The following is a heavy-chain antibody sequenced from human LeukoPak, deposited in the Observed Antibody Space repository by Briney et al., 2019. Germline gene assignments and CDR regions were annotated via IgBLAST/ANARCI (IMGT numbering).Heavy chain of an antibody. CDR1: GGSISSSNW. CDR3: ARGELLAFDI. D-gene: IGHD1-26*01. J-gene: IGHJ3*02. CDR2: VYHSGST. Sequence: MASETLSLTCAVSGGSISSSNWWSWGRQPPGQGREWIGEVYHSGSTNYNPSLQSRVTISVDQSQTQFSLKLSSVPAADTAVYYCARGELLAFDIWGQGTMVTVSS. V-gene: IGHV4-4*02.